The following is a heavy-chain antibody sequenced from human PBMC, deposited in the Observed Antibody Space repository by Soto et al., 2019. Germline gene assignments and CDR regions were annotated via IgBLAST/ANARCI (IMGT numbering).Heavy chain of an antibody. D-gene: IGHD6-13*01. CDR1: GDSVSSNSAA. J-gene: IGHJ5*02. V-gene: IGHV6-1*01. Sequence: SQTLSLTCAISGDSVSSNSAAWNWIRQSPSRGLEWLGRTYYRSKWYNDYAVSVKSRITINPDTSKNQFSLQLNSVTPEDTAVYYCAREEEEAGTSVEWFDPWGQGTLVTVSS. CDR2: TYYRSKWYN. CDR3: AREEEEAGTSVEWFDP.